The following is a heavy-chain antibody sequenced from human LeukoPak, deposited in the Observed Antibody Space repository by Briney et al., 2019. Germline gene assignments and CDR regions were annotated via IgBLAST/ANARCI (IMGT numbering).Heavy chain of an antibody. CDR3: ARGRAAAGNGFDY. J-gene: IGHJ4*02. V-gene: IGHV4-4*02. Sequence: GSLRLSCAASGFTFSSYSMNWVRQPPGKGLEWIGEIYHSGSTNYNPSLKSRVTISVDKSKNQFSLKLSSVTAADTAVYYCARGRAAAGNGFDYWGQGTLVTVSS. CDR1: GFTFSSYSM. D-gene: IGHD6-13*01. CDR2: IYHSGST.